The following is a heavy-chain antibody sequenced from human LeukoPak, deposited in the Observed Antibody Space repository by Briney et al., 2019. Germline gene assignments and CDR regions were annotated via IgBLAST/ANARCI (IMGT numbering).Heavy chain of an antibody. CDR1: GDSVSSNSAA. J-gene: IGHJ4*02. CDR2: TYYRSKWYN. Sequence: SQTLSLTCAISGDSVSSNSAAWNWIRQSPSRGLEWLGRTYYRSKWYNDYAISVRSRITINPDTSKNHFSLQLNSVTPEDTAVYYCARLDPGDVVVPAATRAIGYWGQGTLVTVSS. CDR3: ARLDPGDVVVPAATRAIGY. V-gene: IGHV6-1*01. D-gene: IGHD2-2*01.